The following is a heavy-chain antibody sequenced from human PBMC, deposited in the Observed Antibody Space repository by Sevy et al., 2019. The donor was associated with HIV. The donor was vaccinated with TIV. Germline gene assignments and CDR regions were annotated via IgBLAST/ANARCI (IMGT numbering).Heavy chain of an antibody. CDR1: GFTFNIYA. J-gene: IGHJ5*02. D-gene: IGHD2-21*01. Sequence: GGSLRLSCATSGFTFNIYAMSWVRQAPGKGLEWVSTIGGGDTYYADSVKVRFTISRDDFKSEVYLQMNSLLADDTAVYYCAKDGVSRNKLWDWFDPWGQGTLVTVSS. CDR2: IGGGDT. CDR3: AKDGVSRNKLWDWFDP. V-gene: IGHV3-23*01.